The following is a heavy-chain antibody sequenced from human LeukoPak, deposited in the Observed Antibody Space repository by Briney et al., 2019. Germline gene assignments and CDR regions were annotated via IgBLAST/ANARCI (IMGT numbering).Heavy chain of an antibody. V-gene: IGHV3-23*01. CDR3: AKNSDRSGYYYGY. D-gene: IGHD3-22*01. CDR1: GFTFSTYA. CDR2: ISSSGGST. J-gene: IGHJ4*02. Sequence: GGSLRLSCAASGFTFSTYAMSWVRQAPGKGLEWVSSISSSGGSTYYADSVKGRFTISRDNSKDTLYLQVNSLRAEDTAVYYCAKNSDRSGYYYGYWGQGTLVTVSS.